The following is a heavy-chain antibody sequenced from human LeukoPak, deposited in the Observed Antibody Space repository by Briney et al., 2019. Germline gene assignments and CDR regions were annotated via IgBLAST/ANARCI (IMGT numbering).Heavy chain of an antibody. V-gene: IGHV4-34*01. CDR1: GESFSGYY. CDR2: INHSGST. J-gene: IGHJ6*03. D-gene: IGHD5-24*01. Sequence: SETLSLTCAVYGESFSGYYWSWIRQPPGKGLEWIGEINHSGSTNYNPSLKSRVTISVDTSKNQFSLKLSSVTAADTAVYYCARFAQSSYYYYYMDVWGKGTTVTVSS. CDR3: ARFAQSSYYYYYMDV.